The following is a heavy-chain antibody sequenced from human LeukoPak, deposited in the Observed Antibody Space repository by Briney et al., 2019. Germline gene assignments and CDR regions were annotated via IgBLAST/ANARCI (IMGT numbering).Heavy chain of an antibody. CDR2: IYYSDVA. D-gene: IGHD4-17*01. V-gene: IGHV4-59*01. J-gene: IGHJ4*02. CDR1: GDSISIYY. CDR3: ARSAYGDLKLNFDY. Sequence: PSETLSLTCSVSGDSISIYYWSWIRQPPGKGLEWIGYIYYSDVANYNPSLKSRVSISVDTSKNQFSLKLTSVTAADTAVYYCARSAYGDLKLNFDYWGQGTLVTVSS.